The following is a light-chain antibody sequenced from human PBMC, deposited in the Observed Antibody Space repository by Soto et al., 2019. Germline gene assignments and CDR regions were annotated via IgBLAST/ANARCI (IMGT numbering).Light chain of an antibody. CDR2: DVS. CDR1: SSDVGGYNY. J-gene: IGLJ1*01. CDR3: CSYAGSYV. V-gene: IGLV2-11*01. Sequence: QSSLTQPRSVSGSPGQSVTISCTGTSSDVGGYNYVSWYQQHPGKAPKLMIYDVSMRPSGVPDRFSGSKSGNTASLTISGLQAEDEADYYCCSYAGSYVFGTGTKLTVL.